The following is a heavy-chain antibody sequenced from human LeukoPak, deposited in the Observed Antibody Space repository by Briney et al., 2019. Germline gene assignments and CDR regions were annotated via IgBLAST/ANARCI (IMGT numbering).Heavy chain of an antibody. D-gene: IGHD3-3*01. V-gene: IGHV1-69*13. J-gene: IGHJ4*02. Sequence: ASVKASCKASGGTFSSYAISWVRQAPGQGLEWMGGIIPIFGTANYAQKFQGRVTITADESTSTAYMELSSLRSEDTAVYYCARHTIFGVVPFDYWGQGTLVTVSS. CDR2: IIPIFGTA. CDR3: ARHTIFGVVPFDY. CDR1: GGTFSSYA.